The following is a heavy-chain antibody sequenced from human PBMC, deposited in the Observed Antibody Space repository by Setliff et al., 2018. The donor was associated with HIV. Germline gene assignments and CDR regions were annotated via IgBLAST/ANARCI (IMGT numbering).Heavy chain of an antibody. J-gene: IGHJ4*02. CDR3: SRGDCSGGRCPDY. V-gene: IGHV4-61*09. CDR1: GGSISSGSYY. Sequence: LSLTCTVSGGSISSGSYYWSWIRQPAGKGLEWIGHIYSNGGTNYNPSLKSRVTISLDTSKNHFSLKLRSVTAADTAVYYCSRGDCSGGRCPDYWGQGTLVTAPQ. D-gene: IGHD2-15*01. CDR2: IYSNGGT.